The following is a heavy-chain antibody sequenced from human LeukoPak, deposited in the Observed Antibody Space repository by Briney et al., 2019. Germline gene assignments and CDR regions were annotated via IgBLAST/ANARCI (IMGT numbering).Heavy chain of an antibody. CDR3: ARVLGYSYGWNY. Sequence: GESLKISCKGSGYKFTSYWINWVRQMPGKGLEWMGRIDPSDSYTMYSPSFQGHVTISADKSISTAYLQWSSLKASDSAMYYCARVLGYSYGWNYWGQGTLVTASS. V-gene: IGHV5-10-1*01. J-gene: IGHJ4*02. D-gene: IGHD5-18*01. CDR1: GYKFTSYW. CDR2: IDPSDSYT.